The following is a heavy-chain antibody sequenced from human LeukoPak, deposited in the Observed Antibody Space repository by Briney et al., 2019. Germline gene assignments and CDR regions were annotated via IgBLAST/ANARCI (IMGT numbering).Heavy chain of an antibody. J-gene: IGHJ3*02. Sequence: SETLSLTCTVSGGSISSGGYYWSWIRQTPGKGLEWIGYISHSGSTYYNPSLKSRLTISVDTSKNQFSLKLNSVTAADTAVYFCARDCGGDSYLGAFDIWGQGTMVTVSS. CDR1: GGSISSGGYY. CDR2: ISHSGST. V-gene: IGHV4-61*08. CDR3: ARDCGGDSYLGAFDI. D-gene: IGHD2-21*02.